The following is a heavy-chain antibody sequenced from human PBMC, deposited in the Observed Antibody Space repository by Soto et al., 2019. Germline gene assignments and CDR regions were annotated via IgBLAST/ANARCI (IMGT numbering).Heavy chain of an antibody. CDR2: ISGSGGST. D-gene: IGHD3-16*01. CDR1: GFTFSSYA. CDR3: AKDRGGVVADLFDY. J-gene: IGHJ4*02. Sequence: HPGGSLRLSCAASGFTFSSYAMTWVRQAPGKGLEWVSGISGSGGSTYSADSVKGRFAISRDNSKNTLYLQMNSLRAEDTAVYYCAKDRGGVVADLFDYWGQGTLVTVSS. V-gene: IGHV3-23*01.